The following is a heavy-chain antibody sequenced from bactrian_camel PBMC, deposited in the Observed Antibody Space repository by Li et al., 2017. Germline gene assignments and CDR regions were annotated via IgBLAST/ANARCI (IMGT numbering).Heavy chain of an antibody. V-gene: IGHV3S63*01. J-gene: IGHJ4*01. CDR2: IDTSDDMSAYGT. D-gene: IGHD6*01. CDR1: PSTYEYI. Sequence: QVQLVESGGGSVQAGGSLTISCEASPSTYEYIMGWFRQSPGDEREGVAAIDTSDDMSAYGTIYSDSVKGRFTISQDNAKNTVYLQMNILQPEDTATYYCAEGRGSRGEHCYSLNYWGQGTQVTVS. CDR3: AEGRGSRGEHCYSLNY.